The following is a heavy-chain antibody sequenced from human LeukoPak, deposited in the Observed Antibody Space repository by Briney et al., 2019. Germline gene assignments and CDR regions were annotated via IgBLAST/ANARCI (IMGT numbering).Heavy chain of an antibody. Sequence: GASVTVSCKPSGYTFTVNYLHWVRQAPGQGLEWVGWMNPNSSVTVYAQNFQGRVTMTRDTSISTAYMELSSLTSDDTAVYYCTRGAGTSWFDYWGQGSLVTVSS. CDR1: GYTFTVNY. D-gene: IGHD2-2*01. J-gene: IGHJ4*02. CDR2: MNPNSSVT. V-gene: IGHV1-2*02. CDR3: TRGAGTSWFDY.